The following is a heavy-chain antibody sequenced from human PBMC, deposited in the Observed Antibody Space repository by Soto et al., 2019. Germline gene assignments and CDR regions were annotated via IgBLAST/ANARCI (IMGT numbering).Heavy chain of an antibody. CDR3: ARGEPRYDFWSDPGNYYYGMDV. Sequence: EVQLVESGGGLVQPGGSLRLSCAASGFTFSSYSMNWVRQAPGKGLEWVSYISSSSSTIYYADSVKGRFTISRDNAKNSLYLQMNSLRDEDTAVYYCARGEPRYDFWSDPGNYYYGMDVWGQGTTVTVSS. D-gene: IGHD3-3*01. J-gene: IGHJ6*02. CDR1: GFTFSSYS. CDR2: ISSSSSTI. V-gene: IGHV3-48*02.